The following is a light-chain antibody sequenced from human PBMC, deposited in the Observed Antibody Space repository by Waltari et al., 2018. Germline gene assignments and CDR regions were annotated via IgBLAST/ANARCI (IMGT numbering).Light chain of an antibody. V-gene: IGLV2-8*01. CDR1: SSDAGGYNY. J-gene: IGLJ1*01. CDR2: EVS. CDR3: SAYAGSNNFV. Sequence: QSALTQPPSASGSPGQSVTISCTGTSSDAGGYNYVSWYQQHPAKAPKLMIYEVSKRPSGVPDRVSGSKSGNTAALTVSGVQAEDESDYYCSAYAGSNNFVFGTGTKVTVL.